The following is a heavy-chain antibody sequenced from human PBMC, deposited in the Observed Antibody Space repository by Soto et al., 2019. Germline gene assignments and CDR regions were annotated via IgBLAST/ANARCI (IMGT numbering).Heavy chain of an antibody. CDR1: GETFWSYA. J-gene: IGHJ6*02. CDR2: ISYDGSNK. Sequence: GRSMKLSSAASGETFWSYAMHVVRQNPGKGLEWVAVISYDGSNKYYAESVKGRFTISRDNSKNTLYLQMNRLRAEDTAVYDCARAPPRFYDYLSGSDRPYYYYGMDVWVQGTTDTVPS. V-gene: IGHV3-30-3*01. D-gene: IGHD3-16*02. CDR3: ARAPPRFYDYLSGSDRPYYYYGMDV.